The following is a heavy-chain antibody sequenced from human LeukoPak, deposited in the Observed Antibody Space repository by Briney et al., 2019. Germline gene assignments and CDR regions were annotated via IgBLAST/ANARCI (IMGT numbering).Heavy chain of an antibody. CDR1: GFTFSSYS. Sequence: PGGSLRLSCAASGFTFSSYSMNLVRQAPGKGLEWVSSISSSSSYIYYADSVKGRFTISRDNAKNSLYLQMNSLRAEDTAVYYCARVGYYDSSGYHHAFDIWGQGTMVTVSS. J-gene: IGHJ3*02. CDR3: ARVGYYDSSGYHHAFDI. D-gene: IGHD3-22*01. V-gene: IGHV3-21*01. CDR2: ISSSSSYI.